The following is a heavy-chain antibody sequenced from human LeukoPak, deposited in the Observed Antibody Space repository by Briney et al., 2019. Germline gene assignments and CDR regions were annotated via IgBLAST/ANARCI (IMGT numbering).Heavy chain of an antibody. D-gene: IGHD3-22*01. CDR3: AKVDSYDSSGYFDY. CDR2: IWYDGSKK. V-gene: IGHV3-33*03. Sequence: PGRSLRLSCAASGFTFSSYGMHWVRQAPGKGLEWVAVIWYDGSKKYYADSVKGRFTISRDNSKNTLYLQMNSLRAEDTALYYCAKVDSYDSSGYFDYWGQGTLVTVSS. J-gene: IGHJ4*02. CDR1: GFTFSSYG.